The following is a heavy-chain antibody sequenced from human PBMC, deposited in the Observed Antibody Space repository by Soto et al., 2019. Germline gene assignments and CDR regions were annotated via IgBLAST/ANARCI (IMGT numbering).Heavy chain of an antibody. CDR3: ASRDPGTSVDY. CDR1: GDSMNNGDY. J-gene: IGHJ4*02. D-gene: IGHD1-7*01. Sequence: SETLSLTCSVSGDSMNNGDYFWTWVRQPPGQGLEWIGEIYRTGSTNYNPSLKSRVTISLDKSENQFSLKVTSLTAADTAVYYCASRDPGTSVDYWGQGTLVTVSS. V-gene: IGHV4-4*02. CDR2: IYRTGST.